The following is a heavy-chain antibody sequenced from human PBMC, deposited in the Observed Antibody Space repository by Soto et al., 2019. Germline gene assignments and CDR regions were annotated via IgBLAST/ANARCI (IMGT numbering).Heavy chain of an antibody. V-gene: IGHV1-2*04. CDR3: ARGYCSGGSCYSGFDY. J-gene: IGHJ4*02. CDR2: INPNSGGT. CDR1: GYTFTGYY. D-gene: IGHD2-15*01. Sequence: ASVKVSCKASGYTFTGYYIHWVRQAPGQGLEWMGWINPNSGGTNYAQKFQGWVTMTRDTSISTAYMELSRLRSDDTAVYYCARGYCSGGSCYSGFDYWGQGTLVTV.